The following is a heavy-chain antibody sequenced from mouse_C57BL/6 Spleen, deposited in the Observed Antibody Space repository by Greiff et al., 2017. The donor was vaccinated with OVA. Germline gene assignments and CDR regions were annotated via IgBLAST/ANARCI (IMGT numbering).Heavy chain of an antibody. CDR1: GFTFSDYY. CDR3: ARAVYYGSSLSYFDY. J-gene: IGHJ2*01. V-gene: IGHV5-16*01. Sequence: EVMLVESEGGLVQPGSSMKLSCTASGFTFSDYYMAWVRQVPEKGLEWVANINYDGSSTYYLDSLKSRFIISRDNAKNILYLQMSSLKSEDTATYYCARAVYYGSSLSYFDYWGQGTTLTVSS. D-gene: IGHD1-1*01. CDR2: INYDGSST.